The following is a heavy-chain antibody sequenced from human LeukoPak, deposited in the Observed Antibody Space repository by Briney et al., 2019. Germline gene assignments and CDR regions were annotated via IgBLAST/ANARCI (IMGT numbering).Heavy chain of an antibody. CDR3: AKDRGSWNDLSGYYFDY. Sequence: GGPLRLSCAASGFTFSSYGMHWVRQAPGKGLEWVAVISYDGRNKYYADSVKGRFTISRDNSKNTLYLQMNSLRAEDTAVYYCAKDRGSWNDLSGYYFDYWGQGTLVTVSS. V-gene: IGHV3-30*18. CDR2: ISYDGRNK. J-gene: IGHJ4*02. D-gene: IGHD1-1*01. CDR1: GFTFSSYG.